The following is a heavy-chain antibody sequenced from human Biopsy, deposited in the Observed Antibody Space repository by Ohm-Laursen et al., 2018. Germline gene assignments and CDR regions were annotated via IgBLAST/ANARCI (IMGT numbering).Heavy chain of an antibody. CDR2: VYYSGST. J-gene: IGHJ3*02. CDR3: GRREVVITHDAFDT. Sequence: PPGTLSLTWTVSGGSISSYYWTWIRQPPGKGLEWIGDVYYSGSTNRNPSLKSRVTILVDTSKNQFSLKLNSVTAADTAVYYCGRREVVITHDAFDTWGQGTMVTVSS. V-gene: IGHV4-59*08. D-gene: IGHD3-22*01. CDR1: GGSISSYY.